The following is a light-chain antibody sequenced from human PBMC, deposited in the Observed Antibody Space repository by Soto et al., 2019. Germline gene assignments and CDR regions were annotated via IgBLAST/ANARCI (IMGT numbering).Light chain of an antibody. Sequence: QSVLTQPASVSGSPGQSIAISCTGTSSDVGSYNYVSWYQQHPGKAPKLMIYDVSNRPSGVSDRFSGSKSGNTASLTISGLQAEDEADYYCTSYASGSTYVFGTGTKVTV. V-gene: IGLV2-14*01. CDR2: DVS. J-gene: IGLJ1*01. CDR3: TSYASGSTYV. CDR1: SSDVGSYNY.